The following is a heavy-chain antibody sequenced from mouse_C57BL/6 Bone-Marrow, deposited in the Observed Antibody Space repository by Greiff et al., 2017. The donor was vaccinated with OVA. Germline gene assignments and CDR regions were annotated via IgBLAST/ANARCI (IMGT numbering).Heavy chain of an antibody. D-gene: IGHD2-4*01. CDR2: INPNNGGT. CDR3: ARCDFDD. V-gene: IGHV1-26*01. J-gene: IGHJ2*01. Sequence: VQLQQSGPELVKPGASVKISCKASGYTFTDSYMNWVKQSHGKSLEWIGDINPNNGGTSYNQKFKGKATLTVDKSSSTAYMELRSLTSEDSAVYYCARCDFDDWGQGTTLTVSS. CDR1: GYTFTDSY.